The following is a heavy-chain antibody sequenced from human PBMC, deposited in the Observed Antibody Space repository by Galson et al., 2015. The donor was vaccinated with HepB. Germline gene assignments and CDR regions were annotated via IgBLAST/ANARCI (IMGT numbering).Heavy chain of an antibody. CDR2: IWYDGSNK. D-gene: IGHD2-2*01. Sequence: SLRLSCAASGFTFSSYGMHWVRQAPGKGLEWVAVIWYDGSNKYYADSVKGRFTISRDNSKNTLYLQMNSLRAEDTAVYYCARDPCSSTSCHRLGYFQHWGQGTLVTVSS. CDR3: ARDPCSSTSCHRLGYFQH. V-gene: IGHV3-33*01. J-gene: IGHJ1*01. CDR1: GFTFSSYG.